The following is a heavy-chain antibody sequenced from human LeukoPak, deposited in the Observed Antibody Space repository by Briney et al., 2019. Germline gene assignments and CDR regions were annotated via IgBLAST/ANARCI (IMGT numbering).Heavy chain of an antibody. D-gene: IGHD3-10*01. CDR1: GFTFSNYM. CDR3: ANSRGYGSGNL. J-gene: IGHJ4*02. Sequence: GGSLRLSCAASGFTFSNYMMHWVRQAPGKGLVWVSRIKSDGITITYAGSVKGRFTISRDNSKNIVYLRMNSLRAEDTAVYFCANSRGYGSGNLWGQGTLVTVSS. V-gene: IGHV3-74*01. CDR2: IKSDGITI.